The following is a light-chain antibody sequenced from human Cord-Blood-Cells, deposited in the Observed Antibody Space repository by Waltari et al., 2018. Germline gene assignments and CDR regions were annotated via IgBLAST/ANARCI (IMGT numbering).Light chain of an antibody. CDR1: QSISSY. CDR3: QQSYSTPLT. CDR2: AAS. J-gene: IGKJ4*01. V-gene: IGKV1-39*01. Sequence: DIQMTHSPSSLSASVRDRVTITCRASQSISSYLNWYHQKPGKAPKLLIYAASSLQSGVPSRFSGSGSGTDFTLTISSLQPEDFATYYCQQSYSTPLTFGGGTKVEIK.